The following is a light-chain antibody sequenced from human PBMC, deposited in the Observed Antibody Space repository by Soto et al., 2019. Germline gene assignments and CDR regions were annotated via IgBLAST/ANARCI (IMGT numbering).Light chain of an antibody. J-gene: IGLJ3*02. CDR3: GSYTITSTLMM. CDR2: DVT. V-gene: IGLV2-14*03. Sequence: QSALTQPASVSGSPGQSSTISCSGTPSDMGAYNYVSWYQHLPGKAPEVIIYDVTNRPSGVSRRFSGSMSGTTASLTISGLQPEDEANYYCGSYTITSTLMMFGGGTKLTVL. CDR1: PSDMGAYNY.